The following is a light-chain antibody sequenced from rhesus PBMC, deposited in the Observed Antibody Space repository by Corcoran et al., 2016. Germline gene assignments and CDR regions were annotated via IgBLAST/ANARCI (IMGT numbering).Light chain of an antibody. J-gene: IGKJ1*01. CDR3: QHGYGTPPT. V-gene: IGKV1S15*01. CDR2: YAY. Sequence: DIQMTQSPSYLSESVGETVTITCRASQGISNNLAWYQQKQGKGPKLLIYYAYKLQSGVPSRFSGSGSGTDFTLTIRSLQPEDFATYYCQHGYGTPPTFGQGTKVEIK. CDR1: QGISNN.